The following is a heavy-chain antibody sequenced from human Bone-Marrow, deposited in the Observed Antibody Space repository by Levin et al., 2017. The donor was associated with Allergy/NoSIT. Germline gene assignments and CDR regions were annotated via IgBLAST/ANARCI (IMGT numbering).Heavy chain of an antibody. CDR3: SRKTDSSPPGDY. CDR1: EFTVSNNY. J-gene: IGHJ4*02. Sequence: PGGSLRLSCIVSEFTVSNNYMSWVRQAPGKGLEWVSTIYSSGVTNYADSVKGRFIISRDKSKNTLYLQMNRLRDEDTAVYYCSRKTDSSPPGDYWGQGTLFTVSS. CDR2: IYSSGVT. D-gene: IGHD6-13*01. V-gene: IGHV3-53*01.